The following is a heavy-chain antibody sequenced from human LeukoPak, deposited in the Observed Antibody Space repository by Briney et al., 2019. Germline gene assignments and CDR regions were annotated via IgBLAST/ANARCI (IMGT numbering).Heavy chain of an antibody. CDR1: GYTFTSYY. CDR2: INPSGGST. D-gene: IGHD3-22*01. J-gene: IGHJ4*02. V-gene: IGHV1-46*01. CDR3: AREGRRGYDSSGYYRKYSEIDY. Sequence: ASVKVSCKASGYTFTSYYMHWVRRAPGQGLEWMGIINPSGGSTSYAQKFQGRVTMTRDMSTSTVYMELSSLRSEDTAVYYCAREGRRGYDSSGYYRKYSEIDYWGQGTLVTVSS.